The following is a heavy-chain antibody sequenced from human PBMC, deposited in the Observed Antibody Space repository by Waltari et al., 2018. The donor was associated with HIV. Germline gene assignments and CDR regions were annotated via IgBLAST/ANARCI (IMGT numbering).Heavy chain of an antibody. CDR2: IDPEDGET. D-gene: IGHD6-13*01. J-gene: IGHJ4*02. Sequence: EVHLVQSGPEVKKPGATLKISCKGSGYTFTDHYIPWVQAAPGKGLEWMGLIDPEDGETVYAEKFQARLTITADTSVDTVYMEMTSLRSDDAAVYYCASLAAAGYFDAWGQGTLLTVSS. V-gene: IGHV1-69-2*01. CDR3: ASLAAAGYFDA. CDR1: GYTFTDHY.